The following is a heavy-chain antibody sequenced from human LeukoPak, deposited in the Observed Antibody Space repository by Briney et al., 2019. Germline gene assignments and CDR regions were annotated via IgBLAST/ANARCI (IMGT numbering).Heavy chain of an antibody. CDR1: GFTFSSYA. V-gene: IGHV3-23*01. CDR2: IGGSGGST. D-gene: IGHD3-9*01. J-gene: IGHJ4*02. Sequence: GGSLRLSCAASGFTFSSYAMSWVRQAPGKGLEWVSAIGGSGGSTYYADSVKGRFTISRDNSKNTLYLQMNSLRAEDTAVYYCAGVLRYFDWLLYGRTDHGDYWGQGTLVTVSS. CDR3: AGVLRYFDWLLYGRTDHGDY.